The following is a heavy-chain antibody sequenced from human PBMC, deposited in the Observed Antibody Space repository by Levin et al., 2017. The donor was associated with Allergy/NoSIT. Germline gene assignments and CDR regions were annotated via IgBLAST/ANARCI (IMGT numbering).Heavy chain of an antibody. D-gene: IGHD3-10*01. V-gene: IGHV3-7*05. CDR1: GFTFSDYW. CDR3: VRGGGYYGSL. J-gene: IGHJ4*02. CDR2: INKGRNEI. Sequence: GGSLRLSCEASGFTFSDYWMSWVRQPSGKGLEWVARINKGRNEISYVDSVKGRFTISRDDGKKSLYLQMNSLRVEDTAVYYCVRGGGYYGSLWGQGALVTVSS.